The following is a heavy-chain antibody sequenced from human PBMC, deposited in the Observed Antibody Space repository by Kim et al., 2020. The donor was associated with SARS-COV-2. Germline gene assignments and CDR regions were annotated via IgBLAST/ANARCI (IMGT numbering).Heavy chain of an antibody. Sequence: FTISRDNAKNTLYLQMSSLRAEDTAVYYCAKDLFSSHAMVRGVITNFDYWGQGTLVTVSS. D-gene: IGHD3-10*01. J-gene: IGHJ4*02. V-gene: IGHV3-23*01. CDR3: AKDLFSSHAMVRGVITNFDY.